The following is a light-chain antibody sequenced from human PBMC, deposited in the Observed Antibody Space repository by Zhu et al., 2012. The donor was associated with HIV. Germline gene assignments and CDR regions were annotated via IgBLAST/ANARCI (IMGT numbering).Light chain of an antibody. CDR1: QSLSNK. J-gene: IGKJ2*01. Sequence: EVVMTQSPAILYVSSGERATLSCRASQSLSNKLAWYQQKSGQSPRLLIYDASTRATGIPGRFSGSGSGVEFTLTISSLQSEDFATYYCQQYNNYRYTFGQGTKVEMK. CDR3: QQYNNYRYT. CDR2: DAS. V-gene: IGKV3-15*01.